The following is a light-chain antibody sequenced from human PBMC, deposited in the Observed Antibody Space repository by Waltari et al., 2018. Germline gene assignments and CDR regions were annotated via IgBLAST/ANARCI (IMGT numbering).Light chain of an antibody. V-gene: IGLV2-14*03. J-gene: IGLJ3*02. CDR1: SSDVGGYDY. CDR3: FSYRRSSTWV. CDR2: DVT. Sequence: QSALTQPASVSGSPGQSITIPCTGTSSDVGGYDYVSWYQQHPGKAPNPLIYDVTTRPSGVSNRVSGSESANTASLTISGLQAEDEADYYCFSYRRSSTWVFGEGTKLTVL.